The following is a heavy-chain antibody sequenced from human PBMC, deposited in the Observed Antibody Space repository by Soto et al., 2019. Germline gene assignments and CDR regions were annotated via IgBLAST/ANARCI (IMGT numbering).Heavy chain of an antibody. CDR2: IYYSGST. J-gene: IGHJ4*02. V-gene: IGHV4-31*03. Sequence: LSLTCCVSEGSISSGGYYLSWIRQHPGKGLEWIGYIYYSGSTYYNPSLKSRVTISVDTSKNQFSLKLSSVTAADTAVYYCASRDPGTSVDYWGQGTLVTVSS. CDR1: EGSISSGGYY. CDR3: ASRDPGTSVDY. D-gene: IGHD1-7*01.